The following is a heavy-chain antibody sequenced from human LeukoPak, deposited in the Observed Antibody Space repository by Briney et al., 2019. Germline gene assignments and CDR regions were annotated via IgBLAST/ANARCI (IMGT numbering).Heavy chain of an antibody. CDR2: IYGNGESS. D-gene: IGHD3-10*01. CDR3: AGVGPPPLEYYYGMDV. J-gene: IGHJ6*02. CDR1: GFTFSIYT. V-gene: IGHV3-23*01. Sequence: PGGSLRLSCAASGFTFSIYTMNWIRQAPGEGLEWVSGIYGNGESSFYAESVKGRFTISRDNSKNTLYLQMNSLRAEDTAVYYCAGVGPPPLEYYYGMDVWGQGTTVTVSS.